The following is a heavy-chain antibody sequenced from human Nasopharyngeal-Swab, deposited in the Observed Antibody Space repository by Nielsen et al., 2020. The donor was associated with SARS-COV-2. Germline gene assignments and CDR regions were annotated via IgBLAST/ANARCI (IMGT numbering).Heavy chain of an antibody. CDR3: ARGTADYSNPSFDY. J-gene: IGHJ4*02. D-gene: IGHD4-11*01. Sequence: SLKISCAASGFTYDDYTMHWVRQPPGEGLEWVSGINWNSGRKGYADFVKGRFTISRDNAKNSLYLLMNSLRSEDTALYYCARGTADYSNPSFDYWGQGTLVTVPS. CDR1: GFTYDDYT. CDR2: INWNSGRK. V-gene: IGHV3-9*01.